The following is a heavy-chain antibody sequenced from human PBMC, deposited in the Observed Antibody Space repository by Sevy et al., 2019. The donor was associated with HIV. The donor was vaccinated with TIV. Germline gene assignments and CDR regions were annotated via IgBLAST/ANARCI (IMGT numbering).Heavy chain of an antibody. J-gene: IGHJ6*03. V-gene: IGHV1-46*01. Sequence: ASVKVSCKASGYTFTNYYIHWVRQAPGQGLEWMGIINPSGGTTTYAQKFQDRVTMTRDSSTSTVYMELSSLRSEDTAVYYCARDTANTNYYYHYYMDVWGKGTTVTVSS. CDR1: GYTFTNYY. CDR3: ARDTANTNYYYHYYMDV. D-gene: IGHD2-8*01. CDR2: INPSGGTT.